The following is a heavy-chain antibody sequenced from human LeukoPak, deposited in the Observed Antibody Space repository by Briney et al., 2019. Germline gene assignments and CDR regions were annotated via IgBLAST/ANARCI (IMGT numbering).Heavy chain of an antibody. CDR2: ISGSGGST. Sequence: GGSLRLSCAASGFTFSSYAMSWVRQAPGKGLEWVSAISGSGGSTYYADSVKGRFTISRDNSKNSLYLQMNSLRAEDTAVYYCARITSAPGSGGTLGYWGQGTLVTVPS. CDR3: ARITSAPGSGGTLGY. J-gene: IGHJ4*02. CDR1: GFTFSSYA. V-gene: IGHV3-23*01. D-gene: IGHD2-15*01.